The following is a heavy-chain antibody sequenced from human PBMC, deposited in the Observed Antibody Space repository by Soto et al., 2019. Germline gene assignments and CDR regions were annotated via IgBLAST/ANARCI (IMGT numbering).Heavy chain of an antibody. D-gene: IGHD1-1*01. CDR1: GYTFTSYY. Sequence: ASVKVSCKASGYTFTSYYMHWVRQAPGQGLEWMGIINPSGGSTSYAQKFQGRVTMTRDTSTSTVYMELSSLRSGDTAVYYCARARRQGNGAVYFDYWGQGTLVTVSS. CDR2: INPSGGST. J-gene: IGHJ4*02. CDR3: ARARRQGNGAVYFDY. V-gene: IGHV1-46*03.